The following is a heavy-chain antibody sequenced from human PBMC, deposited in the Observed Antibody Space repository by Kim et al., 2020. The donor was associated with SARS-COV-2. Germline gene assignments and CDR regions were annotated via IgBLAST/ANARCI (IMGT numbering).Heavy chain of an antibody. CDR1: GFTFSSYS. J-gene: IGHJ6*02. CDR3: ARSWGSYYPDIYYYYYGMDV. Sequence: GGSLRLSCAASGFTFSSYSMNWVRQAPGKGLEWVSSISSSSSYIYYADSVKGRFTISRDNAKNSLYLQMNSLRAEDTAVYYCARSWGSYYPDIYYYYYGMDVWGQGTTVTVSS. V-gene: IGHV3-21*01. D-gene: IGHD1-26*01. CDR2: ISSSSSYI.